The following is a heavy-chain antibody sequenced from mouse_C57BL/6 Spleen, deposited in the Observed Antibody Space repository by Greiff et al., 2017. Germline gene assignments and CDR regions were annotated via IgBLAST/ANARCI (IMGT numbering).Heavy chain of an antibody. D-gene: IGHD1-1*01. CDR2: IRSKSNNYAT. CDR3: VRGSSYGYFDY. CDR1: GFSFNTYA. J-gene: IGHJ2*01. Sequence: EVKLEESGGGLVQPKGSLKLSCAASGFSFNTYAMNWVRQAPGKGLEWVARIRSKSNNYATYYADSVKDRFTISRDDSESMLYLQMNNLKTEDTAMYYCVRGSSYGYFDYWGQGTTLTVSS. V-gene: IGHV10-1*01.